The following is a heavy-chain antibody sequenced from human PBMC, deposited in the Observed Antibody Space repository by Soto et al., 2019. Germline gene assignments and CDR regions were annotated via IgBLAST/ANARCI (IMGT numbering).Heavy chain of an antibody. CDR2: IYYSGST. CDR3: ARHWEDYIWGSYRYPWYFDY. D-gene: IGHD3-16*02. V-gene: IGHV4-59*08. Sequence: PSETLSLTCTVSGGSISSYYWSWIRQPPGKGLEWIGYIYYSGSTNYNPSLKSRVTISVDTSKNQFSLKLSSVTAADTAVYYCARHWEDYIWGSYRYPWYFDYWGQGTLVTVSS. CDR1: GGSISSYY. J-gene: IGHJ4*02.